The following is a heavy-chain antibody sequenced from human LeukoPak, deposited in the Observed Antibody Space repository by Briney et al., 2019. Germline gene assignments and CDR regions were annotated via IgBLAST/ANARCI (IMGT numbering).Heavy chain of an antibody. D-gene: IGHD1-26*01. Sequence: SETLSLTCTVSGGSISGYYWSWIRQPPGKGLEWIGYIYYSGSTDYNPSFRSRVTMSVDTSKNRFSLKLSSVTAADTAVYYCARHGGYGGSYFYFQHWGQGTLVTVSS. CDR3: ARHGGYGGSYFYFQH. CDR1: GGSISGYY. V-gene: IGHV4-59*08. CDR2: IYYSGST. J-gene: IGHJ1*01.